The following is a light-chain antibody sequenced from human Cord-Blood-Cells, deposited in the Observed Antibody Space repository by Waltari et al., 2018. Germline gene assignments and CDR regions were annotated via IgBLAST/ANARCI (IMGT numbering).Light chain of an antibody. V-gene: IGLV2-14*03. CDR2: DVS. CDR1: SSDVGGYNY. Sequence: QSALTQPASVSGSPGQSITIPCTGTSSDVGGYNYVSWYQQHPGKAPKLMIYDVSNRPSGVSNRCSGSKSGNTASLTISGLQAEDEADYYCSSYTSSSTLVFGGGTKLTVL. CDR3: SSYTSSSTLV. J-gene: IGLJ3*02.